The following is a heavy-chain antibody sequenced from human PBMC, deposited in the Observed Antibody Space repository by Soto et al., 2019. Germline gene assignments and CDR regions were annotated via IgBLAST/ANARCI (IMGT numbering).Heavy chain of an antibody. J-gene: IGHJ4*02. CDR2: IYHSGST. CDR1: GGSISSGGYP. CDR3: AAGGGLPRYY. V-gene: IGHV4-30-2*01. Sequence: PSETLSLTCAVSGGSISSGGYPWSWIRQPPGKGLEWIGYIYHSGSTYYNPSLKSRVTISVDRSKNQFSLKLSSVTAADTAVYYCAAGGGLPRYYWGQGTLVTSPQ. D-gene: IGHD5-12*01.